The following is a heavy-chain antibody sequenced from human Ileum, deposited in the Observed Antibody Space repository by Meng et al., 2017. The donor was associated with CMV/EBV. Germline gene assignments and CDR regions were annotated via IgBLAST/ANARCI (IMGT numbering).Heavy chain of an antibody. CDR3: ARDGLNERYFDY. J-gene: IGHJ4*02. V-gene: IGHV7-4-1*02. CDR1: GYTFTSNN. CDR2: INTNTGNP. Sequence: QVQLVQSGSELKKPGASVKVSCKASGYTFTSNNLIWVRQAPGQGPEWMGWINTNTGNPTYARDFTGRFVFSLDTSVSTAYLQISGLKAEDTAVYYCARDGLNERYFDYWGQGTLVIVSS.